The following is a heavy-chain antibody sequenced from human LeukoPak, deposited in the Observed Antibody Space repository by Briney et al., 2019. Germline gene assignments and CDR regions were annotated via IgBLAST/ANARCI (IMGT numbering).Heavy chain of an antibody. CDR2: ISDSGAYT. Sequence: GGPLRLSCAASGFTFSSYAMSWVRQAPGKGLEWVSTISDSGAYTYYADSVKGRFTISRDNSKTMMYLQMSSLRAEDTALYYCAKGVGARVAATFFDYWGQGTLVTVSP. CDR3: AKGVGARVAATFFDY. D-gene: IGHD2-15*01. V-gene: IGHV3-23*01. J-gene: IGHJ4*01. CDR1: GFTFSSYA.